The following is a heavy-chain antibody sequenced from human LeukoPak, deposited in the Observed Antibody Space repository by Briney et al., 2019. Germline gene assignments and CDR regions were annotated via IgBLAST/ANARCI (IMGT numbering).Heavy chain of an antibody. CDR2: IIPIFGTA. V-gene: IGHV1-69*13. J-gene: IGHJ4*02. Sequence: ASVKVSCKASGYTFSNYGISWVRQAPGQGLEWMGGIIPIFGTANYAQKFQGRVTITADESTSTAYMELSSLRSEDTAVYYCARLGSYGFNYFDYWGQGTLVTVSS. CDR3: ARLGSYGFNYFDY. CDR1: GYTFSNYG. D-gene: IGHD5-18*01.